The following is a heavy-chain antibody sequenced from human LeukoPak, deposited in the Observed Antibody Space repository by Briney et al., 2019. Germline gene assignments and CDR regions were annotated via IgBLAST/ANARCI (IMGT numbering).Heavy chain of an antibody. CDR3: ARSFDYGDITSPYYMDV. J-gene: IGHJ6*03. CDR1: GFTFSDYY. CDR2: ISSSGSTI. D-gene: IGHD4-17*01. V-gene: IGHV3-11*01. Sequence: GGSLRLSCAASGFTFSDYYMSWIRQAPGKGLEWVSYISSSGSTIYYADSVKGRFTISRDNAKNSLYLQMNSLRAEDTAVYYFARSFDYGDITSPYYMDVWGKGTTVTVS.